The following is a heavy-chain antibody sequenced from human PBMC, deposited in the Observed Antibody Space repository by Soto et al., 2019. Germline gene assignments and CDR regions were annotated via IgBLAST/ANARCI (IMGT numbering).Heavy chain of an antibody. CDR2: ISPYTGNT. CDR3: VMVXNXVXXTPQDV. Sequence: QVQLVQSGDEVKKPGASVKVSCKASGYIFVNYGIAWVRQAPRQGLEWMGWISPYTGNTHSASKVQGRLTMTTDTSTSTAYMDLGSLTSDDTAVYYXVMVXNXVXXTPQDVWGQGTTVTVSS. V-gene: IGHV1-18*01. CDR1: GYIFVNYG. J-gene: IGHJ6*02.